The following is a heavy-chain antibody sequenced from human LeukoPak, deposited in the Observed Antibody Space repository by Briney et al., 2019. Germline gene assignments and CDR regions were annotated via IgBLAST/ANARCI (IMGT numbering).Heavy chain of an antibody. V-gene: IGHV4-61*01. CDR1: GGSVSSGSYY. J-gene: IGHJ4*02. CDR2: IYSSGST. Sequence: PSETLSLTCTVSGGSVSSGSYYWGWIRQPPGKGLEWIGYIYSSGSTNYNPSLKSRVTISVDTSKNQFSLKLSSVTAADTAVYYCARSARAGGTYYFDYWGQGTLVTVSS. D-gene: IGHD6-13*01. CDR3: ARSARAGGTYYFDY.